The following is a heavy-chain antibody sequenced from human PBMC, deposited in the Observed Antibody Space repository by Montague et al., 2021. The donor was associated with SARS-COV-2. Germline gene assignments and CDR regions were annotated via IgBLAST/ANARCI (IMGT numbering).Heavy chain of an antibody. D-gene: IGHD3-10*01. Sequence: SETRSLTCSVSAGSIISSGYYWGWIRQPPGKELEWIGNIYYSGTTYYNPSLQSRGTISVDTSKNHLSLRLSSVTAADTAVYFCARGMIRGVTTPFDYWGQGTHVTAS. J-gene: IGHJ4*02. CDR3: ARGMIRGVTTPFDY. V-gene: IGHV4-39*02. CDR2: IYYSGTT. CDR1: AGSIISSGYY.